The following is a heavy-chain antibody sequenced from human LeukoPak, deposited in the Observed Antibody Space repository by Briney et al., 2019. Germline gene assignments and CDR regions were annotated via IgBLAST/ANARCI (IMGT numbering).Heavy chain of an antibody. CDR2: ISYDGSNK. D-gene: IGHD3-22*01. J-gene: IGHJ4*02. V-gene: IGHV3-30*18. CDR3: AKEPFAYDSSGYTDY. Sequence: GGSLRLSCAASGFTFSSYGMHWVRQAPGKGLAWVAVISYDGSNKYYADSVKGRFAIPRDNSKNTLYLQMNSLRAEDTAVYYCAKEPFAYDSSGYTDYWGQGTLVTVSS. CDR1: GFTFSSYG.